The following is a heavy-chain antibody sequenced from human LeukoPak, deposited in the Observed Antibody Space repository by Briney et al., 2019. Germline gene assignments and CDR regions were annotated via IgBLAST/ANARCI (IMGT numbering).Heavy chain of an antibody. Sequence: PSETLSLTCTVSGGSISSYYWSWIRQPPGKGLEWIGYIYHSGSTYYNPSLKSRVTISVDRSKNQFSLKLSSVTAADTAVYYCARVGTSVSWGQGTLVTVSS. J-gene: IGHJ5*02. CDR1: GGSISSYY. V-gene: IGHV4-59*12. CDR3: ARVGTSVS. D-gene: IGHD1-14*01. CDR2: IYHSGST.